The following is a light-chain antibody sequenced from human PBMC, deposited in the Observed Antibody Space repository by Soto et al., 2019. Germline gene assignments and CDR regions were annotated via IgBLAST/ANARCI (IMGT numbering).Light chain of an antibody. CDR1: SSNVGAPYD. V-gene: IGLV1-40*01. J-gene: IGLJ3*02. CDR2: GND. Sequence: QSVLTQPPSVSGAPGQRVTISCSGSSSNVGAPYDVHWYQHLPGTAPKLLLSGNDNRPSGVPDRFSGSRSGTSASLAITGLQAEDEADYYCQSSDSSLSAWVFGGGTKLTVL. CDR3: QSSDSSLSAWV.